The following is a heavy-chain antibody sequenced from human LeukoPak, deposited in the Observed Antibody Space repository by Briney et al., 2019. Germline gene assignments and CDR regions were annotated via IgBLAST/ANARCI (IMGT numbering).Heavy chain of an antibody. V-gene: IGHV3-23*01. D-gene: IGHD3-22*01. CDR3: AKARNYDSSGCFDY. CDR2: ISGRGGST. Sequence: GGSLRLSCAASGFTFSSYAMSWVRQAPGKGLEWVSAISGRGGSTYYADSVKGRFTISRDNSKNTLYPQMNSLRAEDTAVYYCAKARNYDSSGCFDYWGQGTLVTVSS. CDR1: GFTFSSYA. J-gene: IGHJ4*02.